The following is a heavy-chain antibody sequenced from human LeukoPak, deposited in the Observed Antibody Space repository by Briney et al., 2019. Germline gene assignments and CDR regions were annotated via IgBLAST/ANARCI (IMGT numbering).Heavy chain of an antibody. CDR1: GFTFNNYI. CDR2: ISSSGSTI. D-gene: IGHD1-26*01. CDR3: ARGESGSYQFDP. Sequence: GGSLRLSCAASGFTFNNYIMNWVRQAPGKGLEWVSYISSSGSTIYYADSVKGRFTISRDNAKNSLYLQMNSLRAEDTAVYYCARGESGSYQFDPWGQGTLVTVSS. J-gene: IGHJ5*02. V-gene: IGHV3-48*04.